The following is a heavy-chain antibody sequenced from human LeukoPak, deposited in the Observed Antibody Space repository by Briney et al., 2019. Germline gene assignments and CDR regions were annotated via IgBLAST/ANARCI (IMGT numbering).Heavy chain of an antibody. Sequence: PGGSLRLSCAASGFTFSSFEMNWLRQAPGKGLEWVSHIGSSGSDIYQADSVKGRFTISRDNAKNSPYLQMNSLRVEDTAVYYCARMCRIVAGGSWWFDPWGQGTLVTVSS. V-gene: IGHV3-48*03. D-gene: IGHD6-13*01. CDR3: ARMCRIVAGGSWWFDP. CDR2: IGSSGSDI. J-gene: IGHJ5*02. CDR1: GFTFSSFE.